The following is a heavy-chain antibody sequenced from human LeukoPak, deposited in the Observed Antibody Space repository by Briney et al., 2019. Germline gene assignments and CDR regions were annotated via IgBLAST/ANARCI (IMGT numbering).Heavy chain of an antibody. D-gene: IGHD2-21*02. V-gene: IGHV3-48*04. J-gene: IGHJ4*02. Sequence: PGGSLRLSCAASGFTFSSYSMNWVRQAPGKGLEWVSYISSSSSTIYYADSVKGRFTISRDNAKNSLYLQMNSLRAEDTAVYYCARDRGIEYCGGDCYPDYWGQGTLVTVSS. CDR2: ISSSSSTI. CDR3: ARDRGIEYCGGDCYPDY. CDR1: GFTFSSYS.